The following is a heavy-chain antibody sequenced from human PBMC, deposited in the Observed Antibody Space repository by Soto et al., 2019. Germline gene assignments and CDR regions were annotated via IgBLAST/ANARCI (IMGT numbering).Heavy chain of an antibody. CDR2: INPSGGST. Sequence: SVKVSCKASGGTFTSYYMHWVRQAPGQGLEWMGIINPSGGSTSYAQKFQGRVTTTRDTFTSTVYMELSSLRSEDTAVYYCASVMTTVPRGAFDIWGQGTMVTVSS. CDR1: GGTFTSYY. V-gene: IGHV1-46*01. D-gene: IGHD4-17*01. CDR3: ASVMTTVPRGAFDI. J-gene: IGHJ3*02.